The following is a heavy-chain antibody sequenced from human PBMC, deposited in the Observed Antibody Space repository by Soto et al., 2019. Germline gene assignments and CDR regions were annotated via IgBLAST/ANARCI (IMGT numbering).Heavy chain of an antibody. V-gene: IGHV3-30*18. CDR2: ISYDGSNK. Sequence: GGSLRLSCAASGFTFSSYGMHWVRQAPGKGLEWVAVISYDGSNKYYADSVKGRFTISRDNSKNTLYLQMNSLRAEDTAVYYCAKGGRSSSWYYFDYWGQGTLVTVSS. J-gene: IGHJ4*02. CDR1: GFTFSSYG. CDR3: AKGGRSSSWYYFDY. D-gene: IGHD6-13*01.